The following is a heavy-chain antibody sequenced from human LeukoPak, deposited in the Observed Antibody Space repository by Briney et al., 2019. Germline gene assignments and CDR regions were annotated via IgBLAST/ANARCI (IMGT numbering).Heavy chain of an antibody. CDR2: IHSDGSST. D-gene: IGHD2-15*01. CDR3: ARSRLGYCSGGSCYSFWFDP. J-gene: IGHJ5*02. Sequence: GGSLRLSCAASRFTFSTYSMNWVRQAPGKGLEWVSRIHSDGSSTIYADSVKGRFTISRDNAKNTLYLQMNSLRAEDTAVYYCARSRLGYCSGGSCYSFWFDPWGQGTLVTVSS. CDR1: RFTFSTYS. V-gene: IGHV3-74*01.